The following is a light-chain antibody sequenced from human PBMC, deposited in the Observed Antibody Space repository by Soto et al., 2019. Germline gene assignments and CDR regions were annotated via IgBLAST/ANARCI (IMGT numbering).Light chain of an antibody. V-gene: IGKV3-15*01. J-gene: IGKJ4*01. CDR2: DAS. CDR1: QSVNSN. CDR3: QQYTFWPPLT. Sequence: EIVMTQSPATLSVSPGERATLSCRASQSVNSNLAWYRQKPGQAPRLLISDASTRATGVPARFSGSGSGTAFTLTISSLQSEDSGNYYRQQYTFWPPLTFGGGTKVEIK.